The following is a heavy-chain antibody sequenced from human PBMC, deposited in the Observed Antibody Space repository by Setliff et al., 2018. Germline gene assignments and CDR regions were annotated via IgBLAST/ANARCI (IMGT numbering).Heavy chain of an antibody. J-gene: IGHJ4*02. CDR1: GYIFSSYG. Sequence: ASVKVSCKASGYIFSSYGISWVRQAPGQGLEWMGIVHTGGGSASYAQKFQGRVTMTSDTSTSTVYMEVNSVRSDDTAIYYCARGGMAAAGRKGVFEYWGQGSQVTVSS. CDR2: VHTGGGSA. CDR3: ARGGMAAAGRKGVFEY. V-gene: IGHV1-46*01. D-gene: IGHD6-13*01.